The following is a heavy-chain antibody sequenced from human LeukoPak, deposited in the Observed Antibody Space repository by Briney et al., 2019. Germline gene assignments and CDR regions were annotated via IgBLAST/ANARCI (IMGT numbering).Heavy chain of an antibody. V-gene: IGHV4-4*02. D-gene: IGHD1-20*01. CDR2: IYHSGST. CDR1: GGSIKSNNW. Sequence: SGTLSLTCAVSGGSIKSNNWWSWVRQPPGKGLEWIGEIYHSGSTNYNPSLESRVTVSVDKSKNQFSLDLSSVTAADTAVYYCARVSNWQYYGMDVWGQGTTVTVSS. J-gene: IGHJ6*02. CDR3: ARVSNWQYYGMDV.